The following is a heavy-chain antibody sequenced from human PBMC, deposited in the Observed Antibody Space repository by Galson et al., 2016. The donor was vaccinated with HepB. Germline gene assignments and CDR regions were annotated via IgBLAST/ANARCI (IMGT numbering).Heavy chain of an antibody. CDR1: GFTFSSSG. CDR3: AKDATYGSGNPNN. Sequence: SLRLSCAASGFTFSSSGMHWVRQAPGKGLEWVAVTSYDGNHKYYADSVKGRFTISRDNSKNILYLEMNSLRPEDTAIYYCAKDATYGSGNPNNWGQGTLVTVSS. J-gene: IGHJ4*02. CDR2: TSYDGNHK. V-gene: IGHV3-30*18. D-gene: IGHD3-10*01.